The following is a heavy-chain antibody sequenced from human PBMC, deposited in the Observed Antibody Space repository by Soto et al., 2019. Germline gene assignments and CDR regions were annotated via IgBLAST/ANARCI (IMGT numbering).Heavy chain of an antibody. Sequence: PGGSLRLSCAPSGFTFNDYAMYWVRQAPGQGLEWVAMISSDGHHQFYVDNLRGRFTVSRDNSKNTLFLQMNSLRPEDTAVYYCSRGTYYPQSSGLHADYWGPGTVVTVSS. CDR3: SRGTYYPQSSGLHADY. CDR1: GFTFNDYA. V-gene: IGHV3-30*03. J-gene: IGHJ4*02. CDR2: ISSDGHHQ. D-gene: IGHD3-22*01.